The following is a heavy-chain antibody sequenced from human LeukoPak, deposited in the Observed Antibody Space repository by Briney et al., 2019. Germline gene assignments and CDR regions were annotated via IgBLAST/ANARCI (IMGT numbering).Heavy chain of an antibody. CDR1: GGSISSGDYY. CDR2: IYYSGST. D-gene: IGHD3-22*01. CDR3: ARHSSGYYPFGY. V-gene: IGHV4-61*08. J-gene: IGHJ4*02. Sequence: SETLSLTCTVSGGSISSGDYYWSWIRQPPGKGLEWIGYIYYSGSTNYNPSLKSRVTISVDTSKNQFSLKLSSVTAADTAVYYCARHSSGYYPFGYWGQGTLVTVSS.